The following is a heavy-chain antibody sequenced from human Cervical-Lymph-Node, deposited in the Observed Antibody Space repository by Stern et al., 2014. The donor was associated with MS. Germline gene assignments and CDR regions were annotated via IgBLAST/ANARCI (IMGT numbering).Heavy chain of an antibody. CDR3: ARDSSGRDDF. D-gene: IGHD6-25*01. J-gene: IGHJ4*02. Sequence: EVQLVESGGGFVQPGGSLRLSCAASGFTFSSYWLHWFRQAPGKGLVWVSRIDTDGGTTNYADSVKGRFTISRDNAENTLYLQMNSLRAEDTAVYYCARDSSGRDDFWGQETLVTVSS. CDR2: IDTDGGTT. V-gene: IGHV3-74*01. CDR1: GFTFSSYW.